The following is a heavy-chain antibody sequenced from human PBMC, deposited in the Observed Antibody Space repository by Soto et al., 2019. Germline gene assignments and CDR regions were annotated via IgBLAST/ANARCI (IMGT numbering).Heavy chain of an antibody. CDR3: VKGSSASRPYYFDY. J-gene: IGHJ4*02. D-gene: IGHD3-22*01. CDR1: GFTFSGYA. CDR2: ITGGGDDT. V-gene: IGHV3-23*01. Sequence: EVQLLDSGGGFVQPGGSLRLSCEASGFTFSGYAMSWVRQAPGRRLEWISAITGGGDDTYYADYVKGRVTISRDNSKNRLYRQMSSLRAEDTALYYCVKGSSASRPYYFDYWGQGTLVTVSS.